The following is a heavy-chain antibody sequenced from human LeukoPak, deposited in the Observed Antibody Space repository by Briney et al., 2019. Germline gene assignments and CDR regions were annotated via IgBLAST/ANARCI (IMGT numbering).Heavy chain of an antibody. V-gene: IGHV4-38-2*02. D-gene: IGHD5-18*01. J-gene: IGHJ4*02. CDR3: ARTDQSEYSFGSDFDY. CDR2: IYRSGST. CDR1: SYSINSGYY. Sequence: SETLSFTGTVSSYSINSGYYWGWIRQPPGQGLERIGNIYRSGSTYYNPSLESRVTISIDMSKNQFSLRLRSVTASDTAVYYCARTDQSEYSFGSDFDYWGQGTLVTVSS.